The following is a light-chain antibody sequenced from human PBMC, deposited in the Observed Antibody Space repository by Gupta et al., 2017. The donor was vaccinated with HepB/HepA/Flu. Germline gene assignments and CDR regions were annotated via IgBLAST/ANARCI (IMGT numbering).Light chain of an antibody. J-gene: IGKJ4*01. Sequence: EIVMTQSPATLSVSPGERATLSCRASQSVSSNLAWDQQKPGQAPRLLSYGSSTRDTGTPARFSGSGTGTEITLTISRLQFEDFEVYYGQRSNNWPTCTFGRGTKLEIK. CDR3: QRSNNWPTCT. CDR2: GSS. CDR1: QSVSSN. V-gene: IGKV3-15*01.